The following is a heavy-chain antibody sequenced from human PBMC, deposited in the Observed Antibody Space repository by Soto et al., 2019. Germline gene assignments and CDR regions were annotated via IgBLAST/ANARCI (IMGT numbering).Heavy chain of an antibody. Sequence: GSLRLSCSTSGFTFKTYSMNWVRQAPAKGLEWVSSITPSSTYMYYADSVKGRFTISRDNAQNSVYLQMNSLRAEDTAVYYCARGMGHFDSWGQGTLVTVSS. CDR3: ARGMGHFDS. V-gene: IGHV3-21*01. CDR2: ITPSSTYM. CDR1: GFTFKTYS. J-gene: IGHJ4*02. D-gene: IGHD3-16*01.